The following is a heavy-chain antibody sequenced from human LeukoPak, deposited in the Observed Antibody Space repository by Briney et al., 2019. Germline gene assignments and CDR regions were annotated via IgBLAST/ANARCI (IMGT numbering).Heavy chain of an antibody. D-gene: IGHD2-8*01. CDR1: GYTFTSYY. J-gene: IGHJ5*02. CDR2: INPSGGST. Sequence: ASVKVSCKASGYTFTSYYMHWVRQAPGQGLEWMGIINPSGGSTSYAQKFQSRVTMTRDTSTSTVYMELSSLRSEDTAVYYCARALPGNGGFDPWGQGTLVTVSS. V-gene: IGHV1-46*01. CDR3: ARALPGNGGFDP.